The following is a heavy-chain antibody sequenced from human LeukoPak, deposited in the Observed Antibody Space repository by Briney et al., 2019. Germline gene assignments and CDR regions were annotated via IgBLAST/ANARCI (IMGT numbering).Heavy chain of an antibody. J-gene: IGHJ5*02. D-gene: IGHD6-19*01. V-gene: IGHV1-2*04. CDR1: GYTFTGYY. CDR3: ARDPGSFLSGSGWLNWFEP. CDR2: INPNSGGT. Sequence: GASVKVSCKASGYTFTGYYMHWVRQAPGQGLEWMGWINPNSGGTNYAQKFQGWVTMTRDTSISTAYMELSRLRSDDTAVYYCARDPGSFLSGSGWLNWFEPWGQGTLVTVSS.